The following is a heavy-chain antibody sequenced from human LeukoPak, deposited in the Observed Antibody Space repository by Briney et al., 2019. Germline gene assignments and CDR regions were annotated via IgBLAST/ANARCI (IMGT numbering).Heavy chain of an antibody. CDR1: GGSISSYY. J-gene: IGHJ4*02. D-gene: IGHD2-15*01. CDR2: IYYSGST. V-gene: IGHV4-59*01. Sequence: SETLSLTCTVSGGSISSYYWSWIRQPPGKGLEWMGYIYYSGSTNYSPSLQSRVTISVDTSKNQFSLNLSSVTAADTAVYYCARGLGYCSGGSCYPFDYWGQGTLVTVSS. CDR3: ARGLGYCSGGSCYPFDY.